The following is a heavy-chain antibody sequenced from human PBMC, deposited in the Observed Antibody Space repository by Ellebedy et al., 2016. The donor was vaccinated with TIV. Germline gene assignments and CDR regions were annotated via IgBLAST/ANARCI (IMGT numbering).Heavy chain of an antibody. J-gene: IGHJ4*02. CDR2: VSAIGSSA. V-gene: IGHV3-23*01. CDR1: GFTFSSYG. D-gene: IGHD1-14*01. Sequence: PGGSLRLSCVGSGFTFSSYGMNWVRQVPGKGLEWVAIVSAIGSSANYADSVRGRFIISRDNSKSTLYLQMNFLRAEDKAIYYCAKSPSRKPGLIDSWGQGTLVTVSS. CDR3: AKSPSRKPGLIDS.